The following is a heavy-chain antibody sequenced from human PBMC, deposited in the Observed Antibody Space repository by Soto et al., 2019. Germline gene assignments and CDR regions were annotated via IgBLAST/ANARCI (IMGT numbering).Heavy chain of an antibody. D-gene: IGHD6-13*01. CDR2: IYPGDSDT. CDR1: GYSFTSYL. CDR3: ARLPYSSSWYYLDYFDY. Sequence: GESLKISRKGSGYSFTSYLIGWVRPMPGKSLEWMGIIYPGDSDTRYSPSFQGQVTISADKSISTAYLQWSSLKASDTAMYYCARLPYSSSWYYLDYFDYWGQGTLVTVSS. V-gene: IGHV5-51*01. J-gene: IGHJ4*02.